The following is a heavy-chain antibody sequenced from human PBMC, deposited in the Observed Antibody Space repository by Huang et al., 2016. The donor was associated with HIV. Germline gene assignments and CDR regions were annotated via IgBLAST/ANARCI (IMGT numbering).Heavy chain of an antibody. V-gene: IGHV1-8*03. D-gene: IGHD3-22*01. CDR2: THPKGCNS. CDR3: ARARGFLYDSTGYYSRYYFDS. J-gene: IGHJ4*02. Sequence: QVQLVQSGAEVKKPGASVKVCCKASGFNVNKYDFNWGRQASGQGLEWMGWTHPKGCNSGYAHKYQGRVTITRNTSITTAYMELRGLGSEVTAVYYCARARGFLYDSTGYYSRYYFDSWGQGTLVTISS. CDR1: GFNVNKYD.